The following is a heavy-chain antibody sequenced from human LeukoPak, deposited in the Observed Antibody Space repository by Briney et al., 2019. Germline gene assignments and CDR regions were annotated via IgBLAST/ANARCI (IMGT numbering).Heavy chain of an antibody. J-gene: IGHJ5*02. CDR1: GFTFSSYG. CDR2: ISGGGAST. V-gene: IGHV3-23*01. CDR3: AKGGYYFDSTNWFDP. Sequence: AGGSLRLSCAASGFTFSSYGMSWVRQAPGKGLEWVSGISGGGASTYYADSVKGRFTISRDNSKNTLYLQMNSLRAEDTAVYYCAKGGYYFDSTNWFDPWGQGTLVTVSS. D-gene: IGHD3-22*01.